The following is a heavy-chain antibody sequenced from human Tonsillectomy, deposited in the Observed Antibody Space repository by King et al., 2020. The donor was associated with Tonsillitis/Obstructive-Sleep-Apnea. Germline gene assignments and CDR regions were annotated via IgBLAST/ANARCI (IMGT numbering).Heavy chain of an antibody. J-gene: IGHJ6*04. Sequence: VQLVESGGGLVKPGGSLRLSCAASGFTFSNAWMSWVRQAPGKGLEWVGRIKSKTDGGTTDYAAPVKGRFTIARDDSKNTLYLQMNSLKTEDTAVYYCTTIPPYDLGLGFGELRDMDVWGKGTTVTVSS. D-gene: IGHD3-10*01. CDR3: TTIPPYDLGLGFGELRDMDV. CDR2: IKSKTDGGTT. V-gene: IGHV3-15*01. CDR1: GFTFSNAW.